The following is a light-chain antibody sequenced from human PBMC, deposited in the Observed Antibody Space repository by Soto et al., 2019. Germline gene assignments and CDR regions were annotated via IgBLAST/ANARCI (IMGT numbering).Light chain of an antibody. Sequence: ESVLTQSPATLSLSPVEIATLPYRASQDVSRYLAWYQQKPGQSPRLLIYGASTRATGIPARFTGSGSGTEFILTITSLQSEDSAVYYCQEYNTWPWTFGQGTKVDIK. CDR2: GAS. V-gene: IGKV3-15*01. CDR1: QDVSRY. CDR3: QEYNTWPWT. J-gene: IGKJ1*01.